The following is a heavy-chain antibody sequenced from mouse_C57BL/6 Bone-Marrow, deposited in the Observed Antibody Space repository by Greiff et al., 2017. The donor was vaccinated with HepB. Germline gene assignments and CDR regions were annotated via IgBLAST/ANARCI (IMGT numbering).Heavy chain of an antibody. Sequence: QVQLQQPGAELVKPGASVKLSCKASGYTFTSYWMHWVKQRPGQGLEWIGMIHPNSGSTNYNEKFKSKATLTVDKSSSTAYTQLSSLTSEDSAVYYCARIYYGNYWAMDYWGQGTSVTVSS. CDR1: GYTFTSYW. CDR3: ARIYYGNYWAMDY. J-gene: IGHJ4*01. D-gene: IGHD2-1*01. CDR2: IHPNSGST. V-gene: IGHV1-64*01.